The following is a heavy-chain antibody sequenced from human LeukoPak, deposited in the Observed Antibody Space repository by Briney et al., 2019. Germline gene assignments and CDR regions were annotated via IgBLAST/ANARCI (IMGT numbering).Heavy chain of an antibody. Sequence: ASVKVSCKASGYTFSTYGISWVRQAPGQGLEWMGWISAYNGNTNHAQKFQGRVTMTTDTSTSTAYMELRSLRSDDTAVYYCERDDRDYGGNEYYFDYWGQGTLVTVSS. J-gene: IGHJ4*02. D-gene: IGHD4-23*01. CDR2: ISAYNGNT. CDR1: GYTFSTYG. V-gene: IGHV1-18*01. CDR3: ERDDRDYGGNEYYFDY.